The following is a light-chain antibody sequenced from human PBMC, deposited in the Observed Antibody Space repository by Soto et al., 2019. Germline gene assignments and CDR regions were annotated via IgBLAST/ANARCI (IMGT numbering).Light chain of an antibody. CDR1: QSVSSN. V-gene: IGKV3D-15*01. CDR2: GAS. Sequence: EIVMTQSPATLSVSPGERATLSCRASQSVSSNLAWYQQKPGQAPRLLIYGASIRATGIPARFSGSGSGTELTLTISSLQSEAFAVYYCQQYNKWPLTFGGGTKV. CDR3: QQYNKWPLT. J-gene: IGKJ4*01.